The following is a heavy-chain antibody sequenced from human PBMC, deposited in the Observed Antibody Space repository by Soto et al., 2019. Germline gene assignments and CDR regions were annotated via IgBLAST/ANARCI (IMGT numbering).Heavy chain of an antibody. Sequence: SLRLSCAASGFTFSDSWMDWARQVPGKGPEWVANINQDGSGKNYVDSVKGRFTISRDNAKNSLYLQMNSLRAEDTAVYYCASLGRHGWGQGTTVTVSS. J-gene: IGHJ6*02. CDR1: GFTFSDSW. CDR3: ASLGRHG. CDR2: INQDGSGK. V-gene: IGHV3-7*01. D-gene: IGHD3-16*01.